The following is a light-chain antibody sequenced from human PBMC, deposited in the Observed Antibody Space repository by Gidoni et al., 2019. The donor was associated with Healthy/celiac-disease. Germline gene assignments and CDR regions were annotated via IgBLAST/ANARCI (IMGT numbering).Light chain of an antibody. CDR1: QSVSSSY. CDR2: GAS. Sequence: IVLTHSPGTLSLSPGERATLSCRASQSVSSSYLAWYQQKPGQAPRLLIYGASSRATGIPDRFSGSGSGTDFTLTISRLEPEDFAVYYCQQYGSSPGTFXQXTKVEIK. CDR3: QQYGSSPGT. V-gene: IGKV3-20*01. J-gene: IGKJ1*01.